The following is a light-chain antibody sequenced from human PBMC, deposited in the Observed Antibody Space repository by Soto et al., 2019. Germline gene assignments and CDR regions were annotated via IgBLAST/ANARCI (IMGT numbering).Light chain of an antibody. CDR2: GAS. CDR1: QSVSSN. J-gene: IGKJ5*01. V-gene: IGKV3-15*01. CDR3: QQYNNWPPIT. Sequence: EIVMTQSPATPSVSPGERATLPCRARQSVSSNLAWSQQELGQAPRVLIYGASTRATGIPARFSGSGSGTEFTLTIISLQSEDFAVYYCQQYNNWPPITFGQGTRLGI.